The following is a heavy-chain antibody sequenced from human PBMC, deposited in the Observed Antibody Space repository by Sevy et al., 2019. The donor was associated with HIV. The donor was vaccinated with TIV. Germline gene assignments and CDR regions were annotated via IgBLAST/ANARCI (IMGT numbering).Heavy chain of an antibody. CDR1: GFTFRNYV. CDR3: AKRVAGALAALDI. V-gene: IGHV3-23*01. J-gene: IGHJ3*02. D-gene: IGHD3-10*01. Sequence: GGSLRLSCAASGFTFRNYVMNWVRQPPGKGLEWVSVISDGGGTTYYADSVKGRFTISRDDSKGTLYLQMNSLRVEETAVYFCAKRVAGALAALDIWGQGTMVTVSS. CDR2: ISDGGGTT.